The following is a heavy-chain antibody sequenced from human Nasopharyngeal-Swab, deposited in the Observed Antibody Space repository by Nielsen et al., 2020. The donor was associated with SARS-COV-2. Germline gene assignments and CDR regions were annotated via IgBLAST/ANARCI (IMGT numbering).Heavy chain of an antibody. CDR2: IYYSGST. D-gene: IGHD3-9*01. J-gene: IGHJ6*02. Sequence: SETLSLTYTVPGGSLSSYYWSWFRQPPGKGLEWIGSIYYSGSTNYTPSLKSRITISVDTSKNQFSLKLSSVTAADTAVYYCARGKPAYDILTGYFTRPYYYYYGMDVWGQGTTVTVSS. V-gene: IGHV4-59*12. CDR3: ARGKPAYDILTGYFTRPYYYYYGMDV. CDR1: GGSLSSYY.